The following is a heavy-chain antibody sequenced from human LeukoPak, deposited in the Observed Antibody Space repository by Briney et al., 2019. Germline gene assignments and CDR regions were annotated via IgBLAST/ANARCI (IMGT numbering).Heavy chain of an antibody. CDR1: GGSFSDYQ. V-gene: IGHV4-34*01. CDR2: ISHSGTT. D-gene: IGHD3-16*01. J-gene: IGHJ3*02. CDR3: ARGLVWHFLLGSRRDVFDI. Sequence: KPSETLSLTCAVSGGSFSDYQWNWIRQSPGKGLEWIGEISHSGTTTYNPSLKSRVTISVDTSKNQFSLKLRSVTAADTAVYYCARGLVWHFLLGSRRDVFDIWGQGTTITVSS.